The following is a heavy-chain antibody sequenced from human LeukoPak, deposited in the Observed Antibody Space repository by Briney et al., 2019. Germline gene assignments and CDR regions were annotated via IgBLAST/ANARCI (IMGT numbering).Heavy chain of an antibody. Sequence: GGSLRLSCEASGCTFSSYWMSWVRQAPGQGLEWVANRKHDGCEKYYVHYVQGRFTISGDKAKNSLYLQMNSLRAEDTDVYYCLKSGRTYDSSGYYYFDYRGQGTLVTVSS. CDR3: LKSGRTYDSSGYYYFDY. CDR2: RKHDGCEK. V-gene: IGHV3-7*03. CDR1: GCTFSSYW. J-gene: IGHJ4*02. D-gene: IGHD3-22*01.